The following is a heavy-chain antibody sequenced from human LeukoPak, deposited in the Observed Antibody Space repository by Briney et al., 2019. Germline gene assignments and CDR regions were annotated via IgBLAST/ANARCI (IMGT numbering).Heavy chain of an antibody. Sequence: KTGGSLRLSCAASGFTFNSYSMNWVRQAPGKGLEWGSSISSSSSYIYYADSVKGRFTISRDNAQNSLYLQMNSLRAEDTAVYYCAREARYTSGWYPYWGQGTLVTVSS. CDR3: AREARYTSGWYPY. CDR1: GFTFNSYS. V-gene: IGHV3-21*01. CDR2: ISSSSSYI. J-gene: IGHJ4*02. D-gene: IGHD6-19*01.